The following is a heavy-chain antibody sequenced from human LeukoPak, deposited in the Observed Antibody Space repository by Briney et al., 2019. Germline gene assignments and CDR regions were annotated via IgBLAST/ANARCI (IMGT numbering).Heavy chain of an antibody. D-gene: IGHD2-15*01. CDR2: TRYDGSEK. CDR1: GFTFNTYA. J-gene: IGHJ6*03. V-gene: IGHV3-30*02. CDR3: AKVPSYCSGGNCYSYYYYMDV. Sequence: GGSLRLSCAASGFTFNTYAMTWVRQAPGKGLEWVAFTRYDGSEKYYADSVKGRFTISGDNSKNTLYLQMNSLRVEDTAMYYCAKVPSYCSGGNCYSYYYYMDVWGKGTTVTVSS.